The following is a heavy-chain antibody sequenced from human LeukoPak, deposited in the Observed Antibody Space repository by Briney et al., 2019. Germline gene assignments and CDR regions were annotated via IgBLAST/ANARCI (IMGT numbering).Heavy chain of an antibody. Sequence: GGSLRLSCAASGFTFTRFNMNWVRQAPGKGLELVSSITTSGAYIYYADSVKGRFTISRDKSKNTLCLQMNSLRAEDTAVYYCAKRAVAAVAGSRFDYWGQGALVTVSS. CDR1: GFTFTRFN. CDR2: ITTSGAYI. D-gene: IGHD6-19*01. V-gene: IGHV3-21*04. J-gene: IGHJ4*02. CDR3: AKRAVAAVAGSRFDY.